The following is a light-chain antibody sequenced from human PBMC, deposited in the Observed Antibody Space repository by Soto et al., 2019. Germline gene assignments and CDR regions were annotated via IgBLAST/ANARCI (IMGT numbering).Light chain of an antibody. CDR2: AAS. CDR3: QQYYSYPQT. CDR1: QGISSY. J-gene: IGKJ1*01. V-gene: IGKV1-8*01. Sequence: AIRMTQSPSSLSASTGDRVTITCRASQGISSYLAWYQQKPWKAPKLLIYAASTLQSGVPSRFSGSGSGTDFTLTISCLQSEDFATYYCQQYYSYPQTFGQGTKVDI.